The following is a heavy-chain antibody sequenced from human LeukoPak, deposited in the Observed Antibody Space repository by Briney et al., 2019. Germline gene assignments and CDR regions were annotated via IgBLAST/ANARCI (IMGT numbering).Heavy chain of an antibody. D-gene: IGHD3-9*01. CDR1: GGSISSYY. J-gene: IGHJ5*02. CDR2: FYYSGST. V-gene: IGHV4-59*12. Sequence: SETLSLTCTVSGGSISSYYWSWIRQPPGKGLEWIGYFYYSGSTYYNPSLKSRGTISVDTSKNQFSLKLSSVTAADTAVYYCARDRDILTGYYTGGWFDPWGQGTLVTVSS. CDR3: ARDRDILTGYYTGGWFDP.